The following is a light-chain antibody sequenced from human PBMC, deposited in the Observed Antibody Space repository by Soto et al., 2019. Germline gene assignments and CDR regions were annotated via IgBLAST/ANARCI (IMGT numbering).Light chain of an antibody. J-gene: IGKJ5*01. Sequence: EIVLTQSPGTLSLSPGEGATLSCRASQSVSSSYLAWYQQKPGQAPRLLIYDASNRATGIPARVSGSGSGTDFTLTISRLEPEDFAVYYCQQYGSSPITFGQGTRLEIK. CDR2: DAS. CDR1: QSVSSSY. CDR3: QQYGSSPIT. V-gene: IGKV3-20*01.